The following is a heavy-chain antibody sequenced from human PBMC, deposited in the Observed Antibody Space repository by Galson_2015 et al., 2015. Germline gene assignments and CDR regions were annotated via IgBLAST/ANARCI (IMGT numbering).Heavy chain of an antibody. CDR1: GFTFSGSA. J-gene: IGHJ5*02. D-gene: IGHD4-17*01. CDR3: TRLEEPTRGLRPFP. CDR2: IRSKANSYAT. V-gene: IGHV3-73*01. Sequence: SLRLSCAASGFTFSGSAMHWVRQASGKGLEWVGRIRSKANSYATAYAASVKGRFTISRDDPKNTAYLQMNSLKTEDTAVYYCTRLEEPTRGLRPFPWGQGTLVTVSS.